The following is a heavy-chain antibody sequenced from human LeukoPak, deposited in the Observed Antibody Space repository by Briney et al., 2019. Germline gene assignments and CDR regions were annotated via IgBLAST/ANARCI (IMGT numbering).Heavy chain of an antibody. D-gene: IGHD3-22*01. V-gene: IGHV3-23*01. CDR3: AKDYYDSSGYLTGFDY. Sequence: PGGSLRLSCAASGFTFSSYAMSWVRQAPGKGLEWVSAISGSGGSTYYADSVKGRFTISRDNSKNTLYLQMNSLRAEDTAVYYCAKDYYDSSGYLTGFDYWGQGTLVTVSS. CDR2: ISGSGGST. CDR1: GFTFSSYA. J-gene: IGHJ4*02.